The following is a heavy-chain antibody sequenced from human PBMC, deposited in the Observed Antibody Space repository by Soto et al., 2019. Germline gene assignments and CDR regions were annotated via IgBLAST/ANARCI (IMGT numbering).Heavy chain of an antibody. CDR3: ATHREGATYYFDY. V-gene: IGHV1-58*01. CDR2: IGVGSGHT. Sequence: QTQLVQSGPEVKKPGTSVRVSCKASTFTFTNSAVQWVRQARGQRLEWMGWIGVGSGHTKYAHNFQERVSITRDMSTGTAYMELTSLRSEDTAVYFCATHREGATYYFDYWGQGTLVTVAS. D-gene: IGHD1-26*01. CDR1: TFTFTNSA. J-gene: IGHJ4*02.